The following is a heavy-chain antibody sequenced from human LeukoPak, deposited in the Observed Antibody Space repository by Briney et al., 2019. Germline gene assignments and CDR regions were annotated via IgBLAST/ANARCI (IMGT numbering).Heavy chain of an antibody. CDR1: GFTFTSYT. Sequence: PGGSLRLSCAASGFTFTSYTMYWVRQAPGEGLEWVSIIGNNGGGIHYADSVRGRFTISRDNSKNTLYLQMTNLRVDDTALYYCAIDPNWETHNWGQGVLVTVSS. CDR2: IGNNGGGI. J-gene: IGHJ4*02. CDR3: AIDPNWETHN. V-gene: IGHV3-23*01. D-gene: IGHD7-27*01.